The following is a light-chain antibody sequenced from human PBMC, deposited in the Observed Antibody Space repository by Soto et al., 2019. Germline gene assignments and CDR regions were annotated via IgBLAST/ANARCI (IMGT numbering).Light chain of an antibody. CDR2: GAS. V-gene: IGKV3-20*01. CDR3: QQYGSSGT. CDR1: QSVSNNY. Sequence: QYPGTLSLSPGERATLSCRASQSVSNNYLAWYQQKPGQALRLLIYGASNRATGIPDRFSGSGSGTDFTLTISRLEPEDFAVYYCQQYGSSGTFAQGIKVDI. J-gene: IGKJ1*01.